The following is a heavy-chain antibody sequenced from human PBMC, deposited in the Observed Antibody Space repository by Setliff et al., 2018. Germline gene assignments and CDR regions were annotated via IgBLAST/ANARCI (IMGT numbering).Heavy chain of an antibody. CDR3: ARLYIVVVVAATPAWFDP. V-gene: IGHV4-38-2*01. D-gene: IGHD2-15*01. J-gene: IGHJ5*02. Sequence: PSETLSLTCAVSGYSISSGYYWGWIRQPPGKGLEWIGSIYHSGSTYYNPSLKSRVTISVDTSKNQFSLKLSSVTAADTAAYYCARLYIVVVVAATPAWFDPWGQGTLVTVSS. CDR1: GYSISSGYY. CDR2: IYHSGST.